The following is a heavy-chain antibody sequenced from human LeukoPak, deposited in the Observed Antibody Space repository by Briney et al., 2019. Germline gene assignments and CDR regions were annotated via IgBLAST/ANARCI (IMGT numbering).Heavy chain of an antibody. V-gene: IGHV1-2*02. J-gene: IGHJ4*02. CDR3: ARVVGYGSGSYYNAEEDY. Sequence: EASVKVSCKASGYTFTGYYMHWVRQAPGQGLEWMGWINPNSGGTNYAQKFQGRVTMTRDTSISTAYMELSRLRSDDTAVYYCARVVGYGSGSYYNAEEDYWGQGTLVTVSS. D-gene: IGHD3-10*01. CDR2: INPNSGGT. CDR1: GYTFTGYY.